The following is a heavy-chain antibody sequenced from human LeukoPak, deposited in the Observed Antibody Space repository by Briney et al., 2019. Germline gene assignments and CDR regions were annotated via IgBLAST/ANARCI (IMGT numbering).Heavy chain of an antibody. J-gene: IGHJ4*02. V-gene: IGHV4-4*02. CDR1: GGSISSGYW. CDR2: IIHSGST. CDR3: AGNGDFALDY. D-gene: IGHD2-21*02. Sequence: SETLSLTCAVSGGSISSGYWWSWVRQPPGKGLEWIGEIIHSGSTNYNPSLESRVTISVDKSKNQFSLKLTSVTAADTAVYYCAGNGDFALDYWGQGTLVTVSS.